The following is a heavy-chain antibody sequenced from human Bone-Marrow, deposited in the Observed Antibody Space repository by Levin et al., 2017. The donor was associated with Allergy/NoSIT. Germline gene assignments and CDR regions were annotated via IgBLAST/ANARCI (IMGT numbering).Heavy chain of an antibody. Sequence: SVKVSCKASGGTFNTYVISWVRQAPGQGLEWMGGIVPSLETSNYAQKFQSRLTITADKSTNTVYMELNSLRSDDTAVYYCARSFLSNWFDPWGQGTLVTVSS. CDR1: GGTFNTYV. V-gene: IGHV1-69*10. CDR2: IVPSLETS. J-gene: IGHJ5*02. D-gene: IGHD2/OR15-2a*01. CDR3: ARSFLSNWFDP.